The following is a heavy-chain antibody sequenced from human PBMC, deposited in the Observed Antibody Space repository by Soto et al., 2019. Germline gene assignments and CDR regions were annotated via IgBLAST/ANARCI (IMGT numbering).Heavy chain of an antibody. V-gene: IGHV3-23*01. D-gene: IGHD2-2*01. CDR2: ISGSDGST. J-gene: IGHJ5*02. CDR1: GFTFSSYA. CDR3: ARKAGLVSSYPPEFDP. Sequence: AGGSLRLSCAASGFTFSSYAMTWVRQAPGRGLEWVSVISGSDGSTYYADSEKGRFMISRDNSNNTLFLQMNNLKAEDTAVYYCARKAGLVSSYPPEFDPWGQGTLVTVSS.